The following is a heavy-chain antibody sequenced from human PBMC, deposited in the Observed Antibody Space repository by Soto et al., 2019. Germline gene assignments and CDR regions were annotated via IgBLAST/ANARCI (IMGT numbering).Heavy chain of an antibody. D-gene: IGHD6-13*01. CDR3: ARDVSPGSSSLYLDAFDI. CDR2: INRDGSKK. CDR1: GFTLSAYW. J-gene: IGHJ3*02. Sequence: EVHLEESGGDLVQPGGSLRLSCAASGFTLSAYWMTWVRQAPGKGLEWVANINRDGSKKSYLDSVRGRFTISRDNVGNSLYPQMERLRADDTALYYCARDVSPGSSSLYLDAFDIWGQGTMVTVSS. V-gene: IGHV3-7*05.